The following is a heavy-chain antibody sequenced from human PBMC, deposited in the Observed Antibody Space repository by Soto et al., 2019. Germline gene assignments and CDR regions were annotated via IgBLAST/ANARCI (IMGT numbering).Heavy chain of an antibody. D-gene: IGHD4-17*01. J-gene: IGHJ5*02. CDR2: TYHSGNP. Sequence: PAGTLSLTGSVGIPSIDSSIFCWGLIRKPPGKGLEWIGHTYHSGNPYYNPSLKSRVIISVDRSKNQFSLKVRSVTAADTAVYYCARETYGDYVGYIAPWAKGIQVTVS. CDR1: IPSIDSSIFC. V-gene: IGHV4-39*07. CDR3: ARETYGDYVGYIAP.